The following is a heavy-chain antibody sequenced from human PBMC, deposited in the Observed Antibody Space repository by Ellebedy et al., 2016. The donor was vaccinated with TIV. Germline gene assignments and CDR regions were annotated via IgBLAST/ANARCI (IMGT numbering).Heavy chain of an antibody. J-gene: IGHJ6*02. D-gene: IGHD2-21*01. V-gene: IGHV4-59*01. CDR1: GGSIGSYY. CDR3: ARVVKYYYYGMDV. Sequence: MPSETLSLTCTVSGGSIGSYYWSWIRQPPGKGLEWIGYIYYSGRTNYNPSLKSRVTISVETSKNQFSLKLSSVTAADTAVYYCARVVKYYYYGMDVWGQGTTVTVSS. CDR2: IYYSGRT.